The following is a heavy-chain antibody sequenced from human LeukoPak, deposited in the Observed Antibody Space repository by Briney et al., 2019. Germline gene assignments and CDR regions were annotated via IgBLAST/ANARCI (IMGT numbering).Heavy chain of an antibody. D-gene: IGHD2-2*01. Sequence: PSETLSLTCTVSGGSISSSSYYWGCIRQPPGKGLEWIGSIYYSGSTYYNPSLKSRVTISVDTSKNQFSLELCSVTAADTAVYYCPRPFASPAMPQNWGQGTLVTVSS. J-gene: IGHJ4*02. CDR2: IYYSGST. V-gene: IGHV4-39*01. CDR3: PRPFASPAMPQN. CDR1: GGSISSSSYY.